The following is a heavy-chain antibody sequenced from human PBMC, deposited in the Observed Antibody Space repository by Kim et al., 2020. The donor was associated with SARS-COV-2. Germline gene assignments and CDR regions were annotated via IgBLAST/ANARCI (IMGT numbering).Heavy chain of an antibody. CDR3: ARGDRVGYFLDY. V-gene: IGHV3-74*01. Sequence: GGSLRLSCAASGFTFSDYWMHWVRQGPGNGLVWVSRIYTDGTRRAYADSVTGRFTISRDNAKNTVYLQINSLRADDTAVYYCARGDRVGYFLDYWGQGILVTVSS. CDR2: IYTDGTRR. D-gene: IGHD2-21*01. J-gene: IGHJ4*02. CDR1: GFTFSDYW.